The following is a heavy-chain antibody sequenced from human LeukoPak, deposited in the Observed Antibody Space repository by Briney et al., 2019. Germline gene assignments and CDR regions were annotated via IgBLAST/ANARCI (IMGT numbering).Heavy chain of an antibody. V-gene: IGHV4-59*01. Sequence: SETLSLTCAVSGGSISSYYWSWIRQPPGRGLEWIGSIHYSGSTSYNSSLKSRVTMSIDTSKNQFSLKLSSVTPADTAVYYCARPTPSRDGYVDYWGQGTLVTVSS. J-gene: IGHJ4*02. CDR1: GGSISSYY. CDR2: IHYSGST. CDR3: ARPTPSRDGYVDY. D-gene: IGHD5-24*01.